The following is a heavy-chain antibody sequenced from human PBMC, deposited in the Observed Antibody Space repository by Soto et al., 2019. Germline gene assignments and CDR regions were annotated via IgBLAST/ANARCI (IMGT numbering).Heavy chain of an antibody. V-gene: IGHV3-48*02. CDR3: ARVSDFAN. J-gene: IGHJ4*02. Sequence: EVQLVESGGALVQPGGSLRLSCAASGFRFSDYSMNWLRQAPGKGLEWVSYISSISSTIFYADSVKGRFTISRDNARNSLYLQMNSLREEDTAVYYCARVSDFANWGQGTLVTVSS. D-gene: IGHD3-10*01. CDR1: GFRFSDYS. CDR2: ISSISSTI.